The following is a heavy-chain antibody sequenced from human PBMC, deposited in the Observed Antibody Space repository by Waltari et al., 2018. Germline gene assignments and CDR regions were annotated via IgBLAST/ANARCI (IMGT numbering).Heavy chain of an antibody. Sequence: QVQLVESGGGVVQPGRSLRLSCAASGFTFSSYAMHWVSQAPGKGLEWVAVISYDGSNKYYADSVKGRFTISRDNSKNTLYLQMNSLRAEDTAVYYCARVQQGVITTFGIDYWGQGTLVTVSS. V-gene: IGHV3-30*16. CDR1: GFTFSSYA. CDR2: ISYDGSNK. J-gene: IGHJ4*02. D-gene: IGHD3-22*01. CDR3: ARVQQGVITTFGIDY.